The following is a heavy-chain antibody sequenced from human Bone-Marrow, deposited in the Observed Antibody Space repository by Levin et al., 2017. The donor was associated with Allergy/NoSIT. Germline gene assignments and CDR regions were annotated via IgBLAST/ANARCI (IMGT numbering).Heavy chain of an antibody. CDR2: IYYSGST. CDR1: GGSISSGGYY. CDR3: ARVRAAAGYFDY. V-gene: IGHV4-31*03. Sequence: SCTVSGGSISSGGYYWSWIRQHPGKGLEWIGYIYYSGSTYYNPSLKSRVTISVDTSKNQFSLKLSSVTAADTAVYYCARVRAAAGYFDYWGQGTLVTVSS. D-gene: IGHD6-13*01. J-gene: IGHJ4*02.